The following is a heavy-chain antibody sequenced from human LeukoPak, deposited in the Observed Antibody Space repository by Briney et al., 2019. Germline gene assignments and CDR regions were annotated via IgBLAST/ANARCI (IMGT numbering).Heavy chain of an antibody. CDR2: LSASGTST. Sequence: GGSLRLSCAASGFTFNYYAMSWVRQAPGKGLEWVSALSASGTSTYYADSVKGRFTISRDNSRNTLSLQMNSLRAEDTAVYYCAQASRESGTYRYYFDYWGQGTLVTVSS. V-gene: IGHV3-23*01. D-gene: IGHD1-26*01. CDR3: AQASRESGTYRYYFDY. J-gene: IGHJ4*02. CDR1: GFTFNYYA.